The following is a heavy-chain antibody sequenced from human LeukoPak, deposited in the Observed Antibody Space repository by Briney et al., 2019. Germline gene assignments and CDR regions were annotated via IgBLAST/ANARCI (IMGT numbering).Heavy chain of an antibody. CDR1: GFTFSSYA. Sequence: PGGSLRLSCAASGFTFSSYAMSWVRQAPGKGLEWVSAIRSSGGSTYYADSVKGRFTISRDNPKNTLYLQMNSLRAEDTAVYYCAKGRDYGSGSCQDYWGQGTLVTVSS. D-gene: IGHD3-10*01. V-gene: IGHV3-23*01. CDR2: IRSSGGST. CDR3: AKGRDYGSGSCQDY. J-gene: IGHJ4*02.